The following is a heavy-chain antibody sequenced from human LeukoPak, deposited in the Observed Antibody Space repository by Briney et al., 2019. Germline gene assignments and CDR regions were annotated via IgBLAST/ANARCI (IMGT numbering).Heavy chain of an antibody. V-gene: IGHV3-7*01. CDR2: IKQDGSQV. D-gene: IGHD3-3*01. CDR1: GFTLSDYW. Sequence: PGGSLRLSCAASGFTLSDYWMSWVRQAPGKGLAWVANIKQDGSQVQYVDSVTGRFTISSDNAKNSLSLQMNSLRAEDTAVYYCARWATSFDLWGQGSLVTVSS. J-gene: IGHJ4*02. CDR3: ARWATSFDL.